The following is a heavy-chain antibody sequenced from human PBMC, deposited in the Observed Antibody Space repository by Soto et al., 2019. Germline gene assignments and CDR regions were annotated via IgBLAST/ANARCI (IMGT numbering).Heavy chain of an antibody. CDR2: IGPYGNTI. J-gene: IGHJ4*02. CDR1: GFSFRDYF. V-gene: IGHV3-11*01. Sequence: KAGGSLRLSCAASGFSFRDYFMSWIRQAPGKGREWVSYIGPYGNTIYYADSVKGRFTISRDDAKNSLSLHMNSLRTEDTAVYYCARDDYTYGVYWGQGTPVTVSS. D-gene: IGHD2-2*02. CDR3: ARDDYTYGVY.